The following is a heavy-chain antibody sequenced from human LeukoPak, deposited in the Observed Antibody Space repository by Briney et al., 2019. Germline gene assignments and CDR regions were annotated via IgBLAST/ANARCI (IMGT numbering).Heavy chain of an antibody. J-gene: IGHJ6*03. CDR3: ARYSYSEYYYYYMDV. V-gene: IGHV4-61*01. D-gene: IGHD5-18*01. Sequence: SETLSLTCTVSGGSTSSSSYYWSWIRQPPGKGLEWIGYIYYSGSTNYNPSLKSRVTISVDTSKNQFSLKLSSVTAADTAVYYCARYSYSEYYYYYMDVWGKGTTVTVSS. CDR1: GGSTSSSSYY. CDR2: IYYSGST.